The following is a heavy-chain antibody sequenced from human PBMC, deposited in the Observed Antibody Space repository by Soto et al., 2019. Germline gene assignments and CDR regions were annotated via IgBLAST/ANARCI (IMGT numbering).Heavy chain of an antibody. D-gene: IGHD2-8*02. CDR2: IKQDGSEK. CDR1: GFTFSSYW. V-gene: IGHV3-7*01. J-gene: IGHJ4*02. CDR3: ARDLTLLTGGLFDY. Sequence: PGGSLRLSCAASGFTFSSYWMSWVRQAPGKGLEWVANIKQDGSEKYYVDSVKGRFTISRDNAKNSLYLQMNSLRAEDTAVYYCARDLTLLTGGLFDYWGQGTLVTVSS.